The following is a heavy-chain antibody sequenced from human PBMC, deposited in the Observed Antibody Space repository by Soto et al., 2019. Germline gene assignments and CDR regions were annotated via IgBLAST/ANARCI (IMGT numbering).Heavy chain of an antibody. V-gene: IGHV3-11*05. CDR3: ARVRSGSVEAFDI. J-gene: IGHJ3*02. CDR2: ISSASTYA. D-gene: IGHD1-26*01. Sequence: QVHLVESGGGLVKPGGSLRLSCSASGFTFSDYYMTWTRQAPGKGLECVSYISSASTYASYADSVKGRFTISRDNAKNSLYLQMNSLRAEDTAVYYGARVRSGSVEAFDIWGQGTMVTVSS. CDR1: GFTFSDYY.